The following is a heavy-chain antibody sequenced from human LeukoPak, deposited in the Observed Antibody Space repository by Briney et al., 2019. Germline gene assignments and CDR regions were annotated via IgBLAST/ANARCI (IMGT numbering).Heavy chain of an antibody. J-gene: IGHJ4*02. V-gene: IGHV4-34*01. CDR3: ARGMGYSSGRGADY. CDR2: INHSGST. Sequence: SETLSLTCAVYGGSFSGYYWSWIRQPPGKGQEWIGEINHSGSTNYNPSLKSRVTISVDTSKNQFSLKLSSVTAADTAVYYCARGMGYSSGRGADYWGQGTLVTVSS. CDR1: GGSFSGYY. D-gene: IGHD6-19*01.